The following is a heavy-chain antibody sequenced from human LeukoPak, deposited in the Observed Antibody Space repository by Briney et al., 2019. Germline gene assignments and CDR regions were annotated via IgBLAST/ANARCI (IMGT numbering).Heavy chain of an antibody. CDR1: GFSSCSSA. J-gene: IGHJ4*02. V-gene: IGHV3-15*01. CDR2: SKSKTDGGTT. Sequence: GGSLRLSCAASGFSSCSSATNSVRQAPGKGLEWVGRSKSKTDGGTTDYGAPVKGRFSISRDDSKSTLYLQMNSLKTEDTAVYYCATDGYYSGGSCYSYDNWGQRTLVTVSS. CDR3: ATDGYYSGGSCYSYDN. D-gene: IGHD2-15*01.